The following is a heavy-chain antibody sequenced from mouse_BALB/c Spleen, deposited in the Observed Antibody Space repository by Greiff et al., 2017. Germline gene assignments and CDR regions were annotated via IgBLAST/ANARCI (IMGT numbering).Heavy chain of an antibody. CDR1: GFTFSDYY. J-gene: IGHJ1*01. CDR3: ARDRRYDYDGHWYFDV. D-gene: IGHD2-4*01. Sequence: DVKLVESGGGLVKPGGSLKLSCAASGFTFSDYYMYWVRQTPEKRLEWVATISDGGSYTYYPDSVKGRFTISRDNAKNNLYLQMSSLKSEDTAMYYCARDRRYDYDGHWYFDVWGAGTTVTVSS. CDR2: ISDGGSYT. V-gene: IGHV5-4*02.